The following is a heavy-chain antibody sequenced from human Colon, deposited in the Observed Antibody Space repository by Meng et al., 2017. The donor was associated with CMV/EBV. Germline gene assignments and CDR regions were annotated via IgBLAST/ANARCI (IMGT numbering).Heavy chain of an antibody. CDR2: ISNDGGCQ. CDR3: ARGGGLFCKAADCYYPLDL. V-gene: IGHV3-30*04. D-gene: IGHD2-21*02. J-gene: IGHJ5*02. Sequence: FSNYAMHWVRQAPGKGLEWGAIISNDGGCQNYEDSVQGRFTISRDESKDTLVLQMNSLRADDTAVYFCARGGGLFCKAADCYYPLDLWGQGTLVTVSS. CDR1: FSNYA.